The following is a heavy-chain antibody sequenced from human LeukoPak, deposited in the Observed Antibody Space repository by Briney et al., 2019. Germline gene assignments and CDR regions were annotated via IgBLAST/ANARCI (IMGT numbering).Heavy chain of an antibody. J-gene: IGHJ4*02. CDR1: EFTFSRHW. CDR3: ARTVPGYPDDYFDC. V-gene: IGHV3-7*01. Sequence: GGSLRLSCAASEFTFSRHWMSWVRQTPGKGLERVAHMNQDGSAIYYVDSVKGRFTISRDNAKNSLCLQMTGLTVADTAVYYCARTVPGYPDDYFDCWGQGTLVTVSS. CDR2: MNQDGSAI. D-gene: IGHD6-19*01.